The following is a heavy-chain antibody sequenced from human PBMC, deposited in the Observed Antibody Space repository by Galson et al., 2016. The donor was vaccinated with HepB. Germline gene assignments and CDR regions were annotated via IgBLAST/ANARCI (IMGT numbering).Heavy chain of an antibody. D-gene: IGHD6-13*01. CDR3: ARDYRAIAGHSNHGMDV. CDR1: EFSIRSYD. Sequence: SLRLSCAASEFSIRSYDMHLVRQGTGKGLEWVSTIGTNGNTYYPDSVKGRFTISRDDAKNSLYLQMNSLRAGDTAVYYCARDYRAIAGHSNHGMDVWGQGTTVTVSS. V-gene: IGHV3-13*01. CDR2: IGTNGNT. J-gene: IGHJ6*02.